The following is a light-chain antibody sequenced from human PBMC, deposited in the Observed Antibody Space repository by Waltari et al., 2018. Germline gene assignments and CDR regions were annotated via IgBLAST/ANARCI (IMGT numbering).Light chain of an antibody. CDR3: QAWDRTTVV. CDR1: KLGNKY. J-gene: IGLJ2*01. CDR2: QHN. V-gene: IGLV3-1*01. Sequence: SYELTQPPSVSVSPGQTASITFSGDKLGNKYAYWYQQKPGQSPVLVIYQHNKRPSGIPERFSGSSSGNTATLTISGTQAMDEADYYCQAWDRTTVVFGGGTKLTVL.